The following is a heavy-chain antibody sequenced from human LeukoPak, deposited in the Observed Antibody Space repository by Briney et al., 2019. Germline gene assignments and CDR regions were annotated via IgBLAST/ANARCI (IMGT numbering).Heavy chain of an antibody. V-gene: IGHV3-23*01. CDR1: GFTFSNYA. CDR2: ISGSSGTI. CDR3: AKRLGDPRAFDY. D-gene: IGHD2-21*02. Sequence: GGSLRLSCAASGFTFSNYAMNWVRQAPGKGLEWVSGISGSSGTINYAAPVKGRFTISRDNPRNTLYLQMNSLRADDTAVYYCAKRLGDPRAFDYWGQGTLVTVSS. J-gene: IGHJ4*02.